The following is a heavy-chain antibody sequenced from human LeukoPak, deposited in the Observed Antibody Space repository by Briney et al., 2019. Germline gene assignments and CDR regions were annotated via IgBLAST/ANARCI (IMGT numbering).Heavy chain of an antibody. Sequence: GGSLRLSCAASGFTFSSYGMSWVRQAPGKGLEWVSRIRGSGGNAYYADSVKGRFTISRDNSKNTLYLQINSLRAEDTAVYYCAKPRDGYNYYPFDYWGQGTLVTVSS. D-gene: IGHD5-24*01. V-gene: IGHV3-23*01. CDR2: IRGSGGNA. CDR1: GFTFSSYG. CDR3: AKPRDGYNYYPFDY. J-gene: IGHJ4*02.